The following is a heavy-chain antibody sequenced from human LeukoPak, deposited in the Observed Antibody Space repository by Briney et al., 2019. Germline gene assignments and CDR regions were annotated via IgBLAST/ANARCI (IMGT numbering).Heavy chain of an antibody. D-gene: IGHD3-22*01. Sequence: GGSLRLSCAASGFTFSGYVMTWVRQAPGKGLECVSSITFSSSHIYYADSVKGRFTISRDNTKDSLYLQMNSLRAEDTAVYYCARGGYYDSYGRVDYWGQGTLVTVSS. CDR1: GFTFSGYV. J-gene: IGHJ4*02. CDR2: ITFSSSHI. CDR3: ARGGYYDSYGRVDY. V-gene: IGHV3-21*01.